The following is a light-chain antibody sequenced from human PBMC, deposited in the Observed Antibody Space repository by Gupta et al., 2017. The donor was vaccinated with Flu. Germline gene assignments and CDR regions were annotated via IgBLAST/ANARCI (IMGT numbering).Light chain of an antibody. Sequence: DIVMTPSPDSLAVSFPERATIHCKSSQHVLYRSENENYIAWYQQKPGQPPKLLISWASTRESGVPDRFRGSGSGTDFTLTISSLQAEDVGVYFCQQYLSTCPITFGEGTRLEIK. V-gene: IGKV4-1*01. CDR2: WAS. CDR3: QQYLSTCPIT. CDR1: QHVLYRSENENY. J-gene: IGKJ5*01.